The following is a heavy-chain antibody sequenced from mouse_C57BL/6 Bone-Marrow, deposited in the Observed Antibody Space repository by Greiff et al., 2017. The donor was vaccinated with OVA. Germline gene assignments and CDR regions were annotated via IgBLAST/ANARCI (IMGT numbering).Heavy chain of an antibody. J-gene: IGHJ3*01. V-gene: IGHV1-81*01. Sequence: VQLKESGAELARPGASVKLSCKASGYTFTSYGISWVKQRTGQGLEWIGEIYPRSGNTYYNEKFKGKATLTADKSSRTAYMELRSLTSEDSAVYFCARGALDWFAYWGQGTLVTVSA. CDR1: GYTFTSYG. CDR2: IYPRSGNT. CDR3: ARGALDWFAY.